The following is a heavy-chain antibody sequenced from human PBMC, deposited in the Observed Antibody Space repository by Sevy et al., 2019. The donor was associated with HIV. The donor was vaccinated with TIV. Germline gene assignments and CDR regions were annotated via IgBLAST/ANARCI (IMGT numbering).Heavy chain of an antibody. D-gene: IGHD6-19*01. V-gene: IGHV3-30*04. CDR2: ISYDGSNK. CDR3: ARVTAVAGLDY. J-gene: IGHJ4*02. CDR1: GFTFSSYA. Sequence: GGSLRLSCAASGFTFSSYAMHWVRQAPGKGLEWVAVISYDGSNKYYADSVKGRFTISRVNSKNTLYLQMNSLRAEDTAVYYCARVTAVAGLDYWGQGTLVTVSS.